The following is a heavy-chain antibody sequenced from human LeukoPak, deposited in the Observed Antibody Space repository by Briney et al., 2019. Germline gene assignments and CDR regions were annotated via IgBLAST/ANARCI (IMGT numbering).Heavy chain of an antibody. J-gene: IGHJ4*02. CDR2: IYYSGST. CDR1: GDSISGNY. CDR3: ARNDWTYGGYFDY. V-gene: IGHV4-59*01. Sequence: SETLSLTCTVSGDSISGNYWTWIRQPPGKGLEWIGYIYYSGSTNYNASLMSRVTVSVDTSKNQFSLRLSSVTAADTAVYYCARNDWTYGGYFDYWGQGTLVTVSS. D-gene: IGHD1-7*01.